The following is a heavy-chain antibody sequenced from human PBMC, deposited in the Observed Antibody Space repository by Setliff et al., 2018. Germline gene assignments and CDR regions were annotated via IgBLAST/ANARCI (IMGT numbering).Heavy chain of an antibody. D-gene: IGHD1-1*01. J-gene: IGHJ6*02. V-gene: IGHV1-69*06. CDR2: ITPIFETA. CDR1: GGTFSGYA. CDR3: ARDSVTLGQLERRGGWHYYGMDV. Sequence: SVKVSCKASGGTFSGYAFSWVRQAPGQGLEWIGGITPIFETAHYAEKFRDRVTITADKSTTTVHMELSGLTSEDTAVYFCARDSVTLGQLERRGGWHYYGMDVWGQGTTVTVSS.